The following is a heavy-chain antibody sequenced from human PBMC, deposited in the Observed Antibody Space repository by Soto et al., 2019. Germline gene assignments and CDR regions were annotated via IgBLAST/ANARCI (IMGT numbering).Heavy chain of an antibody. D-gene: IGHD2-2*01. V-gene: IGHV6-1*01. J-gene: IGHJ4*02. CDR1: GDSVSSNSAA. Sequence: SQTLSLTCAMSGDSVSSNSAAWNWIRQSPSRGLEWLGRTYYRSKWNNDYAVSVKSRITINPDTSKIQFSLQLNTVTPEYTAVYYCASGGCSSTSCFFCLDYWGQGTLVTVSS. CDR2: TYYRSKWNN. CDR3: ASGGCSSTSCFFCLDY.